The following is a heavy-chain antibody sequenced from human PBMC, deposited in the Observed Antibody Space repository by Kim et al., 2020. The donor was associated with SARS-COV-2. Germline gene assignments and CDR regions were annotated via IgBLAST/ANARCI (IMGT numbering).Heavy chain of an antibody. Sequence: SVKVSCKASGGTFSSYAISWVRQAPGQGLEWMGRIIPILGIANYAQKFQGRVTITADKSTSTAYMELSSLRSEDTAVYYCATEEYQYSSSPRVDYYYGMEDWGQGTTDTVSS. CDR3: ATEEYQYSSSPRVDYYYGMED. CDR2: IIPILGIA. D-gene: IGHD6-6*01. CDR1: GGTFSSYA. V-gene: IGHV1-69*04. J-gene: IGHJ6*02.